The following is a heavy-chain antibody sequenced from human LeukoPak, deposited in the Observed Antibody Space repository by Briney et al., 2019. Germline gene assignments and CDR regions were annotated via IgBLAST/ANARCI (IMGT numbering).Heavy chain of an antibody. D-gene: IGHD3-10*01. J-gene: IGHJ4*02. CDR1: GFTFSSYG. V-gene: IGHV3-30*02. CDR2: IRYDGSNK. Sequence: PGGSLRLSCAASGFTFSSYGMHWVRQAPGKGLEWVAFIRYDGSNKYYTDSVKGRFTISRDNSKNTLYLQMNGLRAEDTAVYYCARSLTMVRGYDYWGQGTLVTVSS. CDR3: ARSLTMVRGYDY.